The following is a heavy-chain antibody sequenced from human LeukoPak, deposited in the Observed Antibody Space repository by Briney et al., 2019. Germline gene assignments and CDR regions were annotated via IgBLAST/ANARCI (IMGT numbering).Heavy chain of an antibody. V-gene: IGHV1-46*01. J-gene: IGHJ4*02. Sequence: ASVKVSCKASGYTFTDYYMHWVRQAPGQGLEWMGIINPSGGSTSYAQKFQGRVTMTRDMSTSTVYMELSRLRSDDTAVYYCARTPRGYCSGGSCQDYWGQGTLVTVSS. D-gene: IGHD2-15*01. CDR1: GYTFTDYY. CDR3: ARTPRGYCSGGSCQDY. CDR2: INPSGGST.